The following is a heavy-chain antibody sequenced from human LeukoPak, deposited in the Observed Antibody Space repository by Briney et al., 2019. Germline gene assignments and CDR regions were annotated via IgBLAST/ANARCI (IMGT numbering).Heavy chain of an antibody. D-gene: IGHD1-26*01. CDR3: AKDTVEGSGD. Sequence: GGSLRLSCAASGFPFSSYAMSWVRQAPGKGLEWVSGISGSGGSTYYADSVRGRFTISRDSSKNTLYLQMNSLRAEDTAVYYCAKDTVEGSGDWGQGTLVTVSS. V-gene: IGHV3-23*01. J-gene: IGHJ4*02. CDR1: GFPFSSYA. CDR2: ISGSGGST.